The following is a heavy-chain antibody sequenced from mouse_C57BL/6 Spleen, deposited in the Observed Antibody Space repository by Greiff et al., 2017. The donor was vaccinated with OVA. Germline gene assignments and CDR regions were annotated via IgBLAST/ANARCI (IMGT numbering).Heavy chain of an antibody. CDR1: GYTFTSYW. Sequence: VKLQQPGTELVKPGASVKLSCKASGYTFTSYWMHWVKQRPGQGLEWIGNINPSNGGTNYNEKFKSKATLTVDKSSSTAYMQLSSLTSEDSAVYYCAREVNWDYAMDYWGQGTSVTVSS. CDR2: INPSNGGT. V-gene: IGHV1-53*01. J-gene: IGHJ4*01. CDR3: AREVNWDYAMDY. D-gene: IGHD4-1*01.